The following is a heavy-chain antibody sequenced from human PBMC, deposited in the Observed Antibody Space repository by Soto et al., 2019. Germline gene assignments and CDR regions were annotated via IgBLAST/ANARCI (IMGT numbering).Heavy chain of an antibody. Sequence: PGGSLRLSCAASGFTFSSYGMHWVRQAPGKGLEWVAVIWYDGSNKYYADSVKGRFTISRDNSKNTLYLQMNSLRAEDTAVYYCARDPYSSSWYPTLYYYYGMDVWGQGTTVTVSS. J-gene: IGHJ6*02. CDR3: ARDPYSSSWYPTLYYYYGMDV. CDR1: GFTFSSYG. V-gene: IGHV3-33*01. CDR2: IWYDGSNK. D-gene: IGHD6-13*01.